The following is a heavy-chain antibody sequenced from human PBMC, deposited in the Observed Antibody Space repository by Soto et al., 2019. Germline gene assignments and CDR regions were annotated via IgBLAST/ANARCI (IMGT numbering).Heavy chain of an antibody. CDR2: IKQDAGHI. CDR3: ATGSYDISGYRYFFGY. J-gene: IGHJ4*02. V-gene: IGHV3-7*01. D-gene: IGHD3-22*01. CDR1: GFSFSTYW. Sequence: EVQLVESGGGLVQPGGSLRLSCEASGFSFSTYWMSWVRQAPGKGLEWVANIKQDAGHIYSVDSVKGRFTISRDNIKDSVYLHMNSLRAEDTAVYYCATGSYDISGYRYFFGYWGQGTLVTVSS.